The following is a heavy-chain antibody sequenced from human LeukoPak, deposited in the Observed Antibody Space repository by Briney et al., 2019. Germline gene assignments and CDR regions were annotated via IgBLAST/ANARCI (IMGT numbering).Heavy chain of an antibody. Sequence: GASVNVSCKASGYTFTVYYMHGVREGPGQGLEWVGGVNPNSGGTNYEQKFQGRVTMTRDTSISTAYMELRRMRPDDTVVYFCASITGSTREYYWGHRTTVTVA. V-gene: IGHV1-2*05. CDR2: VNPNSGGT. CDR3: ASITGSTREYY. CDR1: GYTFTVYY. J-gene: IGHJ4*01. D-gene: IGHD1-7*01.